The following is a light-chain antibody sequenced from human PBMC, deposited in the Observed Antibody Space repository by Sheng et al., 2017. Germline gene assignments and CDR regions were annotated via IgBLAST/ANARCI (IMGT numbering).Light chain of an antibody. CDR3: QQYNDWPMYT. CDR1: QSISSN. Sequence: EIVMTQSPATLSVSPGEGATLSCRASQSISSNLAWYQQKPGQAPRLLIFGASSRGTGIPARFSGSGSGTEFTLTISSLQSEDFAVYYCQQYNDWPMYTFGQGTKAGDQT. J-gene: IGKJ2*01. V-gene: IGKV3-15*01. CDR2: GAS.